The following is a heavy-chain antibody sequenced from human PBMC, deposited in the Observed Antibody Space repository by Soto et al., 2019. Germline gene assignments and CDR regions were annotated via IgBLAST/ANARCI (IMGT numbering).Heavy chain of an antibody. J-gene: IGHJ4*02. D-gene: IGHD3-22*01. V-gene: IGHV4-39*01. CDR1: GASITSTSYH. Sequence: SETLSLTCTVSGASITSTSYHWGWIRQPPGKGLEWIGNFYYSGSTYYNPSLRSRVTISVDASKNQFSLKLSSVTAADTAVYYCARAYDSSGYCDYWGQGTLVTVSS. CDR3: ARAYDSSGYCDY. CDR2: FYYSGST.